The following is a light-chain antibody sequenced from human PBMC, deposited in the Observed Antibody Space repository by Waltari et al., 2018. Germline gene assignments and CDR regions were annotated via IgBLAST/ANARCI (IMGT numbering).Light chain of an antibody. CDR2: RNN. Sequence: QSVLTQPPSASGTPGQRVTIPCSGRSSNIGSNYVYWYQQLPGTAPKLLIYRNNQRPSGVPDRFSGSKSGTSASLAISGLRSEDEADYYCAAWDDSLSAHVVFGGGTKLTVL. CDR1: SSNIGSNY. J-gene: IGLJ2*01. CDR3: AAWDDSLSAHVV. V-gene: IGLV1-47*01.